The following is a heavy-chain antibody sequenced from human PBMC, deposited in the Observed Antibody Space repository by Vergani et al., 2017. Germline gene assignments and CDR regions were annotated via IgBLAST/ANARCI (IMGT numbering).Heavy chain of an antibody. CDR3: AREVSVARMSWFDP. J-gene: IGHJ5*02. D-gene: IGHD5/OR15-5a*01. CDR1: GFTFSSYS. Sequence: EVQLVESGGGLVKPGGSLRLSCAASGFTFSSYSMNWVRQAPGKGLEWVSSISSSSSYIYYADSVKGRFTISRDNAKNSLYLQMNSLRAEDTAVYYCAREVSVARMSWFDPWGQGTLVTVSS. CDR2: ISSSSSYI. V-gene: IGHV3-21*01.